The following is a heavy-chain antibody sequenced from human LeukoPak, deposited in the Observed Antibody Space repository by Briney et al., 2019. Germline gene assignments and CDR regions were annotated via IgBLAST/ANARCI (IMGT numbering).Heavy chain of an antibody. CDR3: ARDYGYSYGQGYFDY. D-gene: IGHD5-18*01. CDR2: IWYDGSNK. V-gene: IGHV3-33*01. Sequence: GGSLRLSRAASGFTFSSYGMHWVRQAPGKGLEWVAVIWYDGSNKYYADSVKGRFTISRDNSKNTLYLQMNSLRAEDTAVYYCARDYGYSYGQGYFDYWGQGTLVTVSS. J-gene: IGHJ4*02. CDR1: GFTFSSYG.